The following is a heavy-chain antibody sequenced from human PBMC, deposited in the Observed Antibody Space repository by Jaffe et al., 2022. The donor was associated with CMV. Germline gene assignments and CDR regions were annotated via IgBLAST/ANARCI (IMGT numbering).Heavy chain of an antibody. CDR2: IIPVFASP. Sequence: QVQLVQSGAEVKKPGSSVKVSCKASGGSINTYGVNWVRQAPGQGLEWIGKIIPVFASPYYGQKFQGRITISADESTSTAYMELRSLRFDDTAVYYCARDMDNGGNSNWFDPWGQGTLVTVSS. D-gene: IGHD2-2*03. J-gene: IGHJ5*02. CDR1: GGSINTYG. V-gene: IGHV1-69*18. CDR3: ARDMDNGGNSNWFDP.